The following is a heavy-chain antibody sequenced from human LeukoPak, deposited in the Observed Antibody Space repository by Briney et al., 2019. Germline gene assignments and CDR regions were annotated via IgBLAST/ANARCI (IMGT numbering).Heavy chain of an antibody. J-gene: IGHJ4*02. CDR3: TRGPYVQPDY. V-gene: IGHV4-39*07. CDR1: GDSISSISYY. D-gene: IGHD1-1*01. Sequence: PSETLSLTCTVSGDSISSISYYWGWIRQPPGKGLEWIGSIHYSGSTYYNPSLKSRVTISVDTSKSHFSLNLNSVTAADTAVYYCTRGPYVQPDYWGQGTLVTVSS. CDR2: IHYSGST.